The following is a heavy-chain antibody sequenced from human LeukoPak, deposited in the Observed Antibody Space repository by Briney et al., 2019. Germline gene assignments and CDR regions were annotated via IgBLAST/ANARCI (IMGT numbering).Heavy chain of an antibody. CDR1: GHSISSSSYY. V-gene: IGHV4-39*01. CDR3: AKHYMGSYNNRGLDS. CDR2: VYYSGYA. D-gene: IGHD3-10*01. J-gene: IGHJ4*02. Sequence: SETLSLTCTVSGHSISSSSYYCGWIRRPPGKGLEWIGTVYYSGYAYYNPSLESRVTISVDTSKNQFSLKLSSVTAADTAVYYCAKHYMGSYNNRGLDSWGQGTLVTVSS.